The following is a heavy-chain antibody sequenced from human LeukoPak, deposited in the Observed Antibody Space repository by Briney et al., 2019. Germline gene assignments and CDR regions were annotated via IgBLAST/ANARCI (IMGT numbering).Heavy chain of an antibody. Sequence: SQTLSLTCTVSGGSLSTSSYYWSWIRQPAGKGLEWIGRIYASGRTTYSPSLNSRVTMSVDTSKNQFSLKLTSVTAADTAVYYCVSRGHHYYYMDVWGKGTTVTVSS. V-gene: IGHV4-61*02. D-gene: IGHD3-10*01. CDR1: GGSLSTSSYY. CDR3: VSRGHHYYYMDV. CDR2: IYASGRT. J-gene: IGHJ6*03.